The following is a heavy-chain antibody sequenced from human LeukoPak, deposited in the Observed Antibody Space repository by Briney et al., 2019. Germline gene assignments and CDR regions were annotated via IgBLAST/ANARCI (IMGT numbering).Heavy chain of an antibody. J-gene: IGHJ5*02. Sequence: SETLSLTCTVSGGSISSNYWSWIRQPAGKGLEWIGSIYHSGSTYYNPSLKSRVTISVDTSKNQFSLKLSSVTAADTAVYYCARDGRPLGPYNWFDPWGQGTLVTVSS. CDR2: IYHSGST. D-gene: IGHD3/OR15-3a*01. CDR1: GGSISSNY. V-gene: IGHV4-4*07. CDR3: ARDGRPLGPYNWFDP.